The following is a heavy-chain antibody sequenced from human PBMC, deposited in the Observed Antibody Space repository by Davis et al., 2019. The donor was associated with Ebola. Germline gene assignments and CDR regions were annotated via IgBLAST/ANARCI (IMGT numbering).Heavy chain of an antibody. Sequence: ASVKVSCNASGGTFSSSAISWVRQAPGQGLEWMGWINPNSGGTNYAQKFQGRVTMTRDTSISTAYMELSRLRSDDTAVYYCARSGLVSLGELSQYGIDVWGQGTTVTVSS. CDR1: GGTFSSSA. CDR3: ARSGLVSLGELSQYGIDV. J-gene: IGHJ6*02. CDR2: INPNSGGT. D-gene: IGHD3-16*02. V-gene: IGHV1-2*02.